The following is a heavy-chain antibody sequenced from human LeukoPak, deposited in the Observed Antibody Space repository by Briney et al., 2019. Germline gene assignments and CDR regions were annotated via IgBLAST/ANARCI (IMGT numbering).Heavy chain of an antibody. Sequence: GGSLRLSCPASGFTFSGFAMSWVRRTAGRGLEWVAGISGSGDNTLYADSVKGRFTISRDNSNNTLYLEMNSLRAEDTAIYYCAKMKWHPHPKYYKYVRGQGNTVTVSS. D-gene: IGHD1-26*01. CDR2: ISGSGDNT. CDR3: AKMKWHPHPKYYKYV. V-gene: IGHV3-23*01. J-gene: IGHJ6*01. CDR1: GFTFSGFA.